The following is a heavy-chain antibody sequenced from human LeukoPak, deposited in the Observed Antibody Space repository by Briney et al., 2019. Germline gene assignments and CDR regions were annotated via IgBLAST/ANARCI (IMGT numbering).Heavy chain of an antibody. Sequence: PGGSLRLSCAASGFTFRSYAMSWVRQAPGKGLEWVSSIIANGGSTYYADSVKGRFTISRDNSENTVYLQMNSLRAEDTAVYYCAKGAGGSYGLYYFDYWGQGTLVTVSS. J-gene: IGHJ4*02. CDR1: GFTFRSYA. V-gene: IGHV3-23*01. D-gene: IGHD5-24*01. CDR3: AKGAGGSYGLYYFDY. CDR2: IIANGGST.